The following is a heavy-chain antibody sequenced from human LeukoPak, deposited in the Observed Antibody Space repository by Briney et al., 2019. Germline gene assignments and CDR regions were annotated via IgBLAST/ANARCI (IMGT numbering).Heavy chain of an antibody. J-gene: IGHJ4*02. Sequence: PGGSLRLSCAASGFTFNSYSMNWVRQAPGKGLEWVSSITGTGGTTYYADSVKGRFTISRDNSKNTLYLQMNGLRAEDTAVYYCARGGPAAGRFDYWGQGTLVTVSS. CDR2: ITGTGGTT. CDR1: GFTFNSYS. D-gene: IGHD6-13*01. V-gene: IGHV3-23*01. CDR3: ARGGPAAGRFDY.